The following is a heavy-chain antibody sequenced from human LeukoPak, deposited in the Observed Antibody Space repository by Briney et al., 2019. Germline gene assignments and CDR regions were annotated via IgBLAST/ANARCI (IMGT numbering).Heavy chain of an antibody. CDR1: GGSISSYF. V-gene: IGHV4-34*01. D-gene: IGHD2-21*01. Sequence: PSETLSLTCGVSGGSISSYFWTWIRQSPAKGLDWIGEINESGETDYNPSLKSRAKISIDTSRGQFYLTLRSVTAADAAMYYCARVLGIAVVAGATEDNYFDPWGQGILVTVSS. CDR2: INESGET. J-gene: IGHJ5*02. CDR3: ARVLGIAVVAGATEDNYFDP.